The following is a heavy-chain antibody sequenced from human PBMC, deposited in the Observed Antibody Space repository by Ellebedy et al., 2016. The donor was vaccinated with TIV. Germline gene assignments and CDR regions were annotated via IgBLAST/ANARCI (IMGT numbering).Heavy chain of an antibody. Sequence: GGSLRLSCAASGFTFSSYAMNWVRQAPGKGLEWVSGIGGSGDHSTYFADSVKGRFSISRDNSKNTLYLRMNSLSVEDTAVYYCAKGSVWELLLTCFDYWGQGTLVTVSS. V-gene: IGHV3-23*01. D-gene: IGHD1-26*01. CDR3: AKGSVWELLLTCFDY. CDR1: GFTFSSYA. J-gene: IGHJ4*02. CDR2: IGGSGDHST.